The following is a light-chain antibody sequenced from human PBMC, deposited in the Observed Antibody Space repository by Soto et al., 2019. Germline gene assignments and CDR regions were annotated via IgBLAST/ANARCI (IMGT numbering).Light chain of an antibody. Sequence: QSALTQSASVSGSPGQSITISCTGSSRDVGNYNLVSWYQQHPGKAPKLMIYEVSKRPSGVANRFSGSKSGNTASLTISGLQAEDEADYYCCSYAGSSTYVVFGGGTKRTVL. V-gene: IGLV2-23*02. CDR2: EVS. J-gene: IGLJ2*01. CDR1: SRDVGNYNL. CDR3: CSYAGSSTYVV.